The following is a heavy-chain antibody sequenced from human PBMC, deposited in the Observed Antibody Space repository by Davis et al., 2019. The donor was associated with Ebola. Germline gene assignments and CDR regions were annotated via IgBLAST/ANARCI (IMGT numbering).Heavy chain of an antibody. Sequence: MPSETLSLTCAVYGGSFSGYYWSWIRQHPGKGLEWIGYIYYSGSTYYNPSLKSRVTISVDTSKNQFSLKLSSVTAADTAVYYCARENSSSGYYRLGYYYGMDVWGQGTTVTVSS. V-gene: IGHV4-31*11. CDR1: GGSFSGYY. J-gene: IGHJ6*02. D-gene: IGHD3-22*01. CDR3: ARENSSSGYYRLGYYYGMDV. CDR2: IYYSGST.